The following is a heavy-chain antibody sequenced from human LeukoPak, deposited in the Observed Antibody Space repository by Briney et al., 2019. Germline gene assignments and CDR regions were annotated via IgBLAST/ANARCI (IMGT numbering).Heavy chain of an antibody. CDR3: ARHGFYGDSARRKFDP. J-gene: IGHJ5*02. Sequence: SETLSLTCTVYNGSFSSYYWTWIRQSPGTGLEWIGEISHSGYTNLNPSLKSRLTISLDTSKNHFSLRLTSLTAADTAVYYRARHGFYGDSARRKFDPWGQGTLVTVSS. CDR1: NGSFSSYY. V-gene: IGHV4-34*01. D-gene: IGHD4-17*01. CDR2: ISHSGYT.